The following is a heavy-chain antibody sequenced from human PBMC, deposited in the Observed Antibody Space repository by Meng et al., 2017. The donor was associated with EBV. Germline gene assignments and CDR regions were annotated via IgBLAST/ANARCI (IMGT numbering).Heavy chain of an antibody. J-gene: IGHJ4*02. D-gene: IGHD2-8*01. CDR2: ISINRIDI. Sequence: EESGVGMVRPGESIGLTCDGSGMTLQSYSRNCVRLAPGKGLELASSISINRIDIYYEDLVKGRFTITRDNDKNSLFLQMNSLRAEDPAVYYCARDRTSNRFDYWGKGTLVTVSS. V-gene: IGHV3-21*01. CDR1: GMTLQSYS. CDR3: ARDRTSNRFDY.